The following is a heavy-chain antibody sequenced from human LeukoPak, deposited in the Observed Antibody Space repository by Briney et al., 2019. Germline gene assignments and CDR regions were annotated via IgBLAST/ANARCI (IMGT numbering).Heavy chain of an antibody. V-gene: IGHV4-59*08. D-gene: IGHD6-19*01. CDR2: IYDGRDT. CDR1: GASTSRRY. J-gene: IGHJ4*02. Sequence: SETLSLTCSASGASTSRRYWSWIRQCPGRTLEWIGHIYDGRDTKYNPSLTSRVTISVDTSRNQFSLSLTSVTAADTAIYYCAQTTGWPGFDFWGPGALVTLSS. CDR3: AQTTGWPGFDF.